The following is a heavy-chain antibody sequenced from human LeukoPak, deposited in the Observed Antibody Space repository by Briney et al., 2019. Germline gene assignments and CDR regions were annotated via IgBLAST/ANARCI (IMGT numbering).Heavy chain of an antibody. J-gene: IGHJ4*02. CDR2: MSGRGDTS. V-gene: IGHV3-23*01. Sequence: GGSLRLPCAASGFTFGTHAMTWVRQAPGKGLEWVSGMSGRGDTSYYADSVKGRFTISRDNSKNTLFLQMNSLRAEDTAVYYCAKLAGIRGWFVYYSDYWGQGTLVTVS. D-gene: IGHD6-19*01. CDR1: GFTFGTHA. CDR3: AKLAGIRGWFVYYSDY.